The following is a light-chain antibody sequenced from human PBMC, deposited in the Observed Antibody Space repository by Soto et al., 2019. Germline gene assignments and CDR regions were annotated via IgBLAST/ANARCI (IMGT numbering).Light chain of an antibody. J-gene: IGKJ4*01. CDR3: QQRSDWPST. V-gene: IGKV3-11*01. CDR2: DAS. CDR1: QSVSSY. Sequence: EIVLTQSPATLSLSPGERATLSCRASQSVSSYLAWYQQKPGQAPRLLIYDASNRATGIPARFSGSGSGTDFTLNISRLEPDDFAVYYCQQRSDWPSTFGGGTKVQIK.